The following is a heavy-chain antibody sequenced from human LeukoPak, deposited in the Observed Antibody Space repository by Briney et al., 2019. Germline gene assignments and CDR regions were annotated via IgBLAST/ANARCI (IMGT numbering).Heavy chain of an antibody. Sequence: ASVKVSCKASGYTFTRYYMHWVRQAPGQGLEWMGWINPNSGGTNYAQKFQGRVTMTRDTSISTAYMELSRLRSDDTAVYYCAREGCGGGSCYSDYWGQGTLVTVSS. CDR2: INPNSGGT. D-gene: IGHD2-15*01. CDR3: AREGCGGGSCYSDY. V-gene: IGHV1-2*02. J-gene: IGHJ4*02. CDR1: GYTFTRYY.